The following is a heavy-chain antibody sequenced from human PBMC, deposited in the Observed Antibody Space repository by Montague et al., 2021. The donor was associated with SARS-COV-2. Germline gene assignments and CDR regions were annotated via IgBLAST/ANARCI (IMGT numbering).Heavy chain of an antibody. Sequence: SETLSLTCTVSGGSIRRYSWSWIRQPAAKGLDWIGRIFASGGTIYSPSLRSRVSMSVDASKNQFSFILTSVTAADTGVYFCARDGGFYGSGGYSLWGQGTLVTVSS. D-gene: IGHD3-10*01. CDR1: GGSIRRYS. CDR3: ARDGGFYGSGGYSL. J-gene: IGHJ4*02. CDR2: IFASGGT. V-gene: IGHV4-4*07.